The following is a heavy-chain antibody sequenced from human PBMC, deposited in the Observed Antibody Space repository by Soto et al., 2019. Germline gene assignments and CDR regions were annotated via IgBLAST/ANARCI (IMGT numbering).Heavy chain of an antibody. J-gene: IGHJ4*02. Sequence: GGSLRLSCAASGFSFSNYAMHWVRQAPGKGLEWVAVISYDGRNEYYADSVKGRFTISRDNSKNTLYLQMSSLRAEDTAVYYCARDYLIWELQTFDYWGQGTLVTVSS. CDR2: ISYDGRNE. CDR3: ARDYLIWELQTFDY. CDR1: GFSFSNYA. D-gene: IGHD1-26*01. V-gene: IGHV3-30*04.